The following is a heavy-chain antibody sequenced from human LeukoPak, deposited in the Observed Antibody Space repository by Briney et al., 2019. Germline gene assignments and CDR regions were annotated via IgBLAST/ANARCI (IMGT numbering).Heavy chain of an antibody. D-gene: IGHD1-7*01. Sequence: GESLKISCQGSGYSFTSYWIGWVRQLPGKGLEWMGIIYPGDSDTRYSPSFQGQVTISADKSISTAYLQWSSLKASDTAMYYCARLDWNYFPRGSYYHYGMDVWGQGTTVTVSS. CDR2: IYPGDSDT. J-gene: IGHJ6*02. V-gene: IGHV5-51*01. CDR3: ARLDWNYFPRGSYYHYGMDV. CDR1: GYSFTSYW.